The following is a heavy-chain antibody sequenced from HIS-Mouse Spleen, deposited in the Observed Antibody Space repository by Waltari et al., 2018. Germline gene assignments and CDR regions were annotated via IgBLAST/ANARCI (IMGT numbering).Heavy chain of an antibody. J-gene: IGHJ3*02. V-gene: IGHV4-39*07. Sequence: QLQLQESGPGLVKPSETLSLTCTVSGGSISSSSYYWGWIRQPPGKGLEWIGSIYYSGSTYYHPSLKSRVTISVDTSKNQFSLKLSSVTAADTAVYYCARLTTVVTSGAFDIWGQGTMVTVSS. CDR3: ARLTTVVTSGAFDI. D-gene: IGHD4-17*01. CDR1: GGSISSSSYY. CDR2: IYYSGST.